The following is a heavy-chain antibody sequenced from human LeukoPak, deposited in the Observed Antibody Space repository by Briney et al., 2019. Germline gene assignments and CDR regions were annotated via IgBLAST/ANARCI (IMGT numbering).Heavy chain of an antibody. V-gene: IGHV3-21*01. CDR3: ARDRPSDIAMVWGAFDI. CDR1: GFTFSSYS. CDR2: ISSSSSYI. D-gene: IGHD5-18*01. J-gene: IGHJ3*02. Sequence: GGSLRLSCAASGFTFSSYSMNWVRQAPGKGLEWVSSISSSSSYIYYADSVKGRFTISRDNAKNSLYLQMNSLRAEDTAVYYCARDRPSDIAMVWGAFDIWGQGTMVTVSS.